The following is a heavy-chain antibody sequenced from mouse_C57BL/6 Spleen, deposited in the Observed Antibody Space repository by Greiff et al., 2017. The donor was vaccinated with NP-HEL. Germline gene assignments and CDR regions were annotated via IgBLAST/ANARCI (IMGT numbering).Heavy chain of an antibody. CDR1: GYTFTSYW. V-gene: IGHV1-69*01. CDR3: ARGRGYYAMDY. J-gene: IGHJ4*01. Sequence: QVQLQQPGAELVMPGASVKLSCKASGYTFTSYWMHCVKQRPGQVLEWIGEIDPSDSYTNYNQKFKGKSTLTVDKSSSTAYMQLSSLTSEDSAVYYCARGRGYYAMDYWGQGTSVTVSS. CDR2: IDPSDSYT.